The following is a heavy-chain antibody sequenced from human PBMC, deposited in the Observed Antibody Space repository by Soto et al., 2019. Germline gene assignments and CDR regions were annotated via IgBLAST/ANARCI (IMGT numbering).Heavy chain of an antibody. CDR3: ARASAYYYDSSGYFPYFDY. D-gene: IGHD3-22*01. J-gene: IGHJ4*02. V-gene: IGHV1-69*13. CDR1: GGTFSSYA. CDR2: IIPIFGTA. Sequence: SVKVSCKASGGTFSSYAISWVRQAPGQGLEWMGGIIPIFGTANYAQKFQGRVTITADESTSTAYMELSSLRSEDTAVYYCARASAYYYDSSGYFPYFDYWGQGTLVTVSS.